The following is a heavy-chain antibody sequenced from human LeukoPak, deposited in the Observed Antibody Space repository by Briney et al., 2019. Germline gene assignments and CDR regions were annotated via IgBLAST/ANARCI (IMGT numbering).Heavy chain of an antibody. CDR2: ISGSGGST. CDR1: GFTFGSYA. Sequence: GALRLSCAASGFTFGSYAMSWVRQAPGKGLEWVSAISGSGGSTYYADSVKGRFTISRDNSKNTLYLQMNSLRAEDTAVYYCARDGITIFGVVTSPDFDYWGQGTLVTVSS. J-gene: IGHJ4*02. D-gene: IGHD3-3*01. CDR3: ARDGITIFGVVTSPDFDY. V-gene: IGHV3-23*01.